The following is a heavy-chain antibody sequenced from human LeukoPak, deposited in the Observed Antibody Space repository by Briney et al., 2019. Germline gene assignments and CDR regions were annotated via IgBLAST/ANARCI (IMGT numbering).Heavy chain of an antibody. CDR3: ARGGNYWPQWWFDP. D-gene: IGHD1-26*01. CDR2: IYYTGST. J-gene: IGHJ5*02. Sequence: SETLSLTCTVSGGSISTYYWSWIRQPPGKGLEWIGYIYYTGSTSYNPSLKSRVTMSLDASKNQFSLELSSVTPAGTAVYYCARGGNYWPQWWFDPWGRGTLVSVSS. CDR1: GGSISTYY. V-gene: IGHV4-59*01.